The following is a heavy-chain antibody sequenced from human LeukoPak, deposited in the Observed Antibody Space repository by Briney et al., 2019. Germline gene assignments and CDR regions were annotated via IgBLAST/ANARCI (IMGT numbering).Heavy chain of an antibody. V-gene: IGHV4-34*01. CDR2: INHSGST. CDR1: GGSFSGYY. D-gene: IGHD3-16*02. J-gene: IGHJ5*02. CDR3: ARGNPKNDYIWGSYRSWFDP. Sequence: SETLSLTCAVYGGSFSGYYWSWIRQPPGKGLEWIGEINHSGSTNYNPSLKSRVTISVDTSKNQFSLKLNSVTAADTAVYYCARGNPKNDYIWGSYRSWFDPWGQGTLVTVSS.